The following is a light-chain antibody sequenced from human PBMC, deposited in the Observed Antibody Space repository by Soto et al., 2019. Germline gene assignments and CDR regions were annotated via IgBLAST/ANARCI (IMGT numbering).Light chain of an antibody. J-gene: IGLJ2*01. CDR1: SGSVSTSYY. CDR2: STN. Sequence: QTVVTQEPSFSVSPGGTVTLTCGLSSGSVSTSYYPSWYQQTPGHAPRTLIYSTNTRSSGVPDRFSGSILGNKAALTITGAQADDESDYYCVLYMGSGTVVFGGGTKVTVL. V-gene: IGLV8-61*01. CDR3: VLYMGSGTVV.